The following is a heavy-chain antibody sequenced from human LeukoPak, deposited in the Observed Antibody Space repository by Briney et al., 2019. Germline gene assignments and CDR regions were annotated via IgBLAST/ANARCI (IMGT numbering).Heavy chain of an antibody. CDR3: AKAFFDISWNWFAP. Sequence: GGSLRLSCAASGFTFNTFAMHWVRQGPGKGPEWVALISYDGTNKFYADSVKGRFTISRDNSKNTLYLQMSSLRVEDTAIYYCAKAFFDISWNWFAPWGQGTLVTVSS. CDR2: ISYDGTNK. V-gene: IGHV3-30*18. D-gene: IGHD3-9*01. CDR1: GFTFNTFA. J-gene: IGHJ5*02.